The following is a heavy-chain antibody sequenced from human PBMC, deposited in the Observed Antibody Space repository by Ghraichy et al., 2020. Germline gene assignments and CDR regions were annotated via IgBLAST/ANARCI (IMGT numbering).Heavy chain of an antibody. CDR2: IYYSGST. CDR1: GGSISSSSYY. D-gene: IGHD5-18*01. V-gene: IGHV4-39*01. CDR3: ASPTIQLWLGWVY. Sequence: XETLSLTCTVSGGSISSSSYYWGWIRQPPGKGLEWIGSIYYSGSTYYNPSLKSRVTLSVDTSKNQFSLKLSSVTAADTAVYYCASPTIQLWLGWVYWGQVXLVTVSS. J-gene: IGHJ4*02.